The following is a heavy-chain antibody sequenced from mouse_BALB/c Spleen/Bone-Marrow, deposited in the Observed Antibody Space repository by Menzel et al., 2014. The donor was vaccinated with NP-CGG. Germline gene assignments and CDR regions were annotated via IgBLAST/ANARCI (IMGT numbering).Heavy chain of an antibody. V-gene: IGHV1S126*01. CDR3: ARPRYDYDDAMDF. D-gene: IGHD2-4*01. CDR1: GYSFTSYW. CDR2: IDPSDSET. J-gene: IGHJ4*01. Sequence: QVQLKESGPQLVRPGASVKISCKTSGYSFTSYWMHWVKQRPGQGLEWIGMIDPSDSETRLNQKFKDKATLTVDKSTGTAYMQLSSPTSEDSAVYYCARPRYDYDDAMDFWGHGTSVTVSS.